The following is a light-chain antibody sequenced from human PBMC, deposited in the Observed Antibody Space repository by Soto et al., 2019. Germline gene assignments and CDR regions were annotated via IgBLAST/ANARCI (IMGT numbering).Light chain of an antibody. CDR1: RSVSSNY. J-gene: IGKJ1*01. CDR2: RAS. CDR3: QHYGSSPRT. Sequence: EIVLTQSLGTLSLSPGETATFSCRASRSVSSNYLAWYQQRPGQAPRLLINRASNRATGIPDRFTGSGSGTDFTLTINRLEPADFAVYYCQHYGSSPRTFGQGTKVDIK. V-gene: IGKV3-20*01.